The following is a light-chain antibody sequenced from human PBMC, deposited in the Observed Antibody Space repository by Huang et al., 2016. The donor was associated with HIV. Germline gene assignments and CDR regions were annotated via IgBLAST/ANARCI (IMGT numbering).Light chain of an antibody. Sequence: IVITQSPLSLPVTPGEPASISCRSSQILLHSHGYHYLDWYRQKPGQAPQLLISFSSIRSFGVPDRFSGSGSVTDFTLKISRVEAEDVGIYFCMQALQTPRTFGQGTRLEIK. J-gene: IGKJ5*01. V-gene: IGKV2-28*01. CDR3: MQALQTPRT. CDR1: QILLHSHGYHY. CDR2: FSS.